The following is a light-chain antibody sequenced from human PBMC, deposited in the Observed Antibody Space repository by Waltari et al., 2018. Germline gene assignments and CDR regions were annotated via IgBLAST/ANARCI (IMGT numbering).Light chain of an antibody. CDR3: CSFIGSNTFI. V-gene: IGLV2-11*01. CDR1: SSYIGSSTY. J-gene: IGLJ2*01. CDR2: DVT. Sequence: QAALTQPPSVSGSPGQSVTIPCTGTSSYIGSSTYLSWYQHHPGKAPKLIIYDVTQRPSGVSDRFSGSKSGYTASLTISGLQAEDEADYHCCSFIGSNTFIFGGGT.